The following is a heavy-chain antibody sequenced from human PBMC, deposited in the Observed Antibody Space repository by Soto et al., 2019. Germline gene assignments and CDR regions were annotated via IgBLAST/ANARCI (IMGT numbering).Heavy chain of an antibody. V-gene: IGHV4-39*01. D-gene: IGHD4-17*01. CDR1: GGSISSSSYY. CDR2: IYYSGST. J-gene: IGHJ5*02. Sequence: PSETLSLTCTVSGGSISSSSYYWGWIRQPPGKGLEWIGGIYYSGSTYYNPSLKSRVTISVDTSKNQFSLELSSVTAADTAVYYCASLRGDYVGANWFDPWGQGTLVTVSS. CDR3: ASLRGDYVGANWFDP.